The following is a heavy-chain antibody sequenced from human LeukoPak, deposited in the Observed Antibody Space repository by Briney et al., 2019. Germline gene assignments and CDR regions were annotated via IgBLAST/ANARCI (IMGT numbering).Heavy chain of an antibody. V-gene: IGHV3-23*01. CDR2: ISGSGGST. CDR1: GFTFSSYA. J-gene: IGHJ4*02. D-gene: IGHD2-2*01. CDR3: AKFGDCSSTSCYAVDY. Sequence: PGGSLRLSCAASGFTFSSYAMSWVRQAPGKGLEWVSAISGSGGSTYYADSVKGRFTISRDNSKNTLYLQMNSLRAEDTAVYYCAKFGDCSSTSCYAVDYWGQGTLVTVSS.